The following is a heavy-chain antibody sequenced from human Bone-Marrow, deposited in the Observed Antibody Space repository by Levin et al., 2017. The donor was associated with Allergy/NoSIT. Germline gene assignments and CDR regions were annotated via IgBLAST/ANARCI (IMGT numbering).Heavy chain of an antibody. CDR3: APLAVTALLPLDY. J-gene: IGHJ4*02. D-gene: IGHD2-21*02. Sequence: GESLKISCAASGFTFSSYAMSWVRQAPGKGLEWVSAISGSGGTYYADSVKGRFTISRDNSKNTLYLQMKSLRAEDTAVYYCAPLAVTALLPLDYWGQGTLVTVSS. V-gene: IGHV3-23*01. CDR2: ISGSGGT. CDR1: GFTFSSYA.